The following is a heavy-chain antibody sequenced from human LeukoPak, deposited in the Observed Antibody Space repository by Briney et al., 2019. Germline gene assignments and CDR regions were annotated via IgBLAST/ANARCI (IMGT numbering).Heavy chain of an antibody. V-gene: IGHV4-30-4*08. CDR3: VRTEVSSGSEDY. J-gene: IGHJ4*02. D-gene: IGHD6-19*01. CDR1: GGSIISSAYY. CDR2: IYYSGST. Sequence: SETLSLTCTVSGGSIISSAYYWSWIRQPPGKGLEWIGYIYYSGSTYYNPSLKSRVTISLDTSKNQFSLKLSSVTAADTAVYYCVRTEVSSGSEDYWGQGTLVSVSS.